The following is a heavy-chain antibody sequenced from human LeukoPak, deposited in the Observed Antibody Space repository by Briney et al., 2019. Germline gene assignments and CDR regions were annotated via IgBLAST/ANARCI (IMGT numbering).Heavy chain of an antibody. J-gene: IGHJ6*02. CDR1: GYTFTSYD. D-gene: IGHD2-2*01. Sequence: VSVKVSCKASGYTFTSYDINWVRQATGQGLEWMGWMNPNSGNTGYAQKFQGRVTMTRNTSISTAYMELSSLRSEDTAVYYCARGRYQLLGGYYYYGMDVWGQGTTVTVSS. V-gene: IGHV1-8*01. CDR3: ARGRYQLLGGYYYYGMDV. CDR2: MNPNSGNT.